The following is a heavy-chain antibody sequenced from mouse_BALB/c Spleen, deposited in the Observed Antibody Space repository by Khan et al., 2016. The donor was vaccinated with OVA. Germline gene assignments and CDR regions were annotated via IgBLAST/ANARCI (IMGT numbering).Heavy chain of an antibody. V-gene: IGHV1-4*01. CDR2: INPRSGYT. Sequence: VQLQQSGADLARPGASVRMSCKASGYTFTSNTMHWVKQRPGQGLEWIGYINPRSGYTNYNQNFKDKATLTADKSSSTAYMQLSSLTSEDSAVYYCARRTTGDTMDYWGQGTSVTVSS. D-gene: IGHD2-14*01. J-gene: IGHJ4*01. CDR1: GYTFTSNT. CDR3: ARRTTGDTMDY.